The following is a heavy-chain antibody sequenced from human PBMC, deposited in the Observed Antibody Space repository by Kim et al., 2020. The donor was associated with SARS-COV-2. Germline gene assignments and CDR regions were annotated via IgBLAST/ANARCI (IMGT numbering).Heavy chain of an antibody. CDR3: AKAGGDYYHRFDH. V-gene: IGHV3-23*01. CDR1: GFTFSNYA. J-gene: IGHJ4*02. D-gene: IGHD2-21*02. CDR2: ISGGGDT. Sequence: GVSLRLSCAAFGFTFSNYAMTWVRQAPGKGLEWVSTISGGGDTYYTDSVRGRFTISGDNSKNTLYLQMNSLRVEDTAVYFCAKAGGDYYHRFDHWGQGTLVTVSS.